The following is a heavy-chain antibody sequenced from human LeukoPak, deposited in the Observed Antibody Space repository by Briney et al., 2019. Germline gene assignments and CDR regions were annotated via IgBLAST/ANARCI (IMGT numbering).Heavy chain of an antibody. CDR2: LYSGGGT. CDR1: GFTVSSNY. Sequence: GGSLRLSCAASGFTVSSNYMSWVRQAPGKGLEWVSILYSGGGTYYADSVKGRFTISRDNSKNTLYLQMNSLRAEDTAVYYCAVLYSGYDEFDYWGQGTLVTVSS. V-gene: IGHV3-66*01. D-gene: IGHD5-12*01. J-gene: IGHJ4*02. CDR3: AVLYSGYDEFDY.